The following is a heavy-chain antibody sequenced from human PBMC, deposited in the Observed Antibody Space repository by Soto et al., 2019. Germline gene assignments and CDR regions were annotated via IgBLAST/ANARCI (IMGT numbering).Heavy chain of an antibody. Sequence: GASVKVSCKASGGTFSSYTISWVRQAPGQGLEWMGRIIPILGIANYAQKFQGRVTITADKSTSTAYMELSSLRSEDTAVYYCARDHNGYNWNYEYFDYWGQGTLVTVSS. J-gene: IGHJ4*02. CDR2: IIPILGIA. D-gene: IGHD1-7*01. CDR3: ARDHNGYNWNYEYFDY. V-gene: IGHV1-69*04. CDR1: GGTFSSYT.